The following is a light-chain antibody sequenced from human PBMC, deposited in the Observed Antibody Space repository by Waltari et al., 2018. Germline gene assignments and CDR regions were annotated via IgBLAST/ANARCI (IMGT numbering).Light chain of an antibody. J-gene: IGLJ2*01. CDR1: GSNIGTNY. V-gene: IGLV1-47*01. Sequence: QSVLTQPPSASGTPGQRGTISCSGSGSNIGTNYVQWYQQLPGTNPKPRIWRNNQRPSGVPDPFSGSETGASATRAISGLRAAEEADYYGAAWDGTLSGRLFGGGTKLTVL. CDR2: RNN. CDR3: AAWDGTLSGRL.